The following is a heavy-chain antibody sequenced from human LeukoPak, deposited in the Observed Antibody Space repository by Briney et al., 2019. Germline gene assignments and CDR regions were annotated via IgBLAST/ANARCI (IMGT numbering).Heavy chain of an antibody. J-gene: IGHJ3*02. Sequence: PSETLSLTCAVYGGSFSDYYWSWIRQPPGKGLEWIGEINHSGSTNYNPSLKSRVTISVDTSKNQFSLKLRSVTAADTAEYYCARGGDGVNDAFDIWGQGTMVTVSS. D-gene: IGHD4-17*01. V-gene: IGHV4-34*01. CDR1: GGSFSDYY. CDR2: INHSGST. CDR3: ARGGDGVNDAFDI.